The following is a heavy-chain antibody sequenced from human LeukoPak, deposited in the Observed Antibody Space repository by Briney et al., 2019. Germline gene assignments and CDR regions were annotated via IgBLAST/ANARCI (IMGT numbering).Heavy chain of an antibody. J-gene: IGHJ4*02. D-gene: IGHD5-12*01. Sequence: GGSLRLSCAASGFTFDEYTMHWVRQAPGKGPEWVSLISWDGGRIDYADSVKGRFTISRDNSKNSLYLQMNSLRTEDTALYYCAKDNTIVATMTLDYWGQGTPVTVST. CDR3: AKDNTIVATMTLDY. CDR1: GFTFDEYT. CDR2: ISWDGGRI. V-gene: IGHV3-43*01.